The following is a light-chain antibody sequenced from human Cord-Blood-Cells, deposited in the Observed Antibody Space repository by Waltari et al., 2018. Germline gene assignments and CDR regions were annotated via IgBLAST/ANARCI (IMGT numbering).Light chain of an antibody. CDR1: QSVSSSY. CDR2: GAS. CDR3: QQNGSSPDT. V-gene: IGKV3-20*01. J-gene: IGKJ2*01. Sequence: ELVLTQSPGTLSLYPGERATLSCMASQSVSSSYLAWYQQKPGQAPRLLIYGASTRATGIPDRFSGSGSGTDFTLTITRLEPEDFAVYYCQQNGSSPDTFGQGTKLEIK.